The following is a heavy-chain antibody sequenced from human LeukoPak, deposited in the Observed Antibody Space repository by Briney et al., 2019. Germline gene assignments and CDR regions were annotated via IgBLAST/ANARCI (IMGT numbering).Heavy chain of an antibody. D-gene: IGHD3-16*01. CDR2: ISWNSGAI. CDR3: AKEGGGGKFYFDY. CDR1: GLTFDDYA. J-gene: IGHJ4*02. V-gene: IGHV3-9*03. Sequence: PGGSLRLSCAASGLTFDDYAMHWVRQTPGKGLEWVSGISWNSGAIGYADSVKGRFTISRDNAKNSLYLQMNSLRPEDMALYYCAKEGGGGKFYFDYWGQGTLVTVSS.